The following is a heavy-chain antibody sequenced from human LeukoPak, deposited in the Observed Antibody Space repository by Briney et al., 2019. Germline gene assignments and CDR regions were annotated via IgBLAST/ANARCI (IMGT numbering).Heavy chain of an antibody. D-gene: IGHD1-26*01. CDR1: GGSVSSGSYY. Sequence: SETLSLTCTVSGGSVSSGSYYWSWIRQPPGKGLEWIGYIYYSGSTNYNPSLKSRVTISVDTSKNQFSLKLSSVTAADTAVYYCARLGAVRFDPWGQGTLVTVSS. CDR3: ARLGAVRFDP. V-gene: IGHV4-61*01. CDR2: IYYSGST. J-gene: IGHJ5*02.